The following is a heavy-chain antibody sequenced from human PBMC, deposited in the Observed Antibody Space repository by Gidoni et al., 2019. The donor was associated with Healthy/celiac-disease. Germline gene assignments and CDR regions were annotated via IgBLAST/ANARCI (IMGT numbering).Heavy chain of an antibody. CDR1: GFTFSSDA. Sequence: EAQLLESGGGLVQPGGSLRLSCAASGFTFSSDAMSWVRQAPGEGLECVSAISGSGVSTYYADSVKGRFTISRDNSKNTLYLQMSGLSAEDPAVYYCAKDQARLRIAVADTFDYWGQGTLVTVSS. CDR3: AKDQARLRIAVADTFDY. J-gene: IGHJ4*02. CDR2: ISGSGVST. V-gene: IGHV3-23*01. D-gene: IGHD6-19*01.